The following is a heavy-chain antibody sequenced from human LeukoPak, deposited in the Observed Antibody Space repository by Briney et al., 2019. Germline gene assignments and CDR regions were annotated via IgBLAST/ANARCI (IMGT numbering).Heavy chain of an antibody. CDR2: IYYSGST. J-gene: IGHJ5*02. CDR1: GGSISSGGYY. V-gene: IGHV4-61*08. CDR3: ARAYDFWSGYYSTHWFDP. Sequence: SETLSLTCTVSGGSISSGGYYWSWIRQHPGKGLEWIGYIYYSGSTNYNPSLKSRVTISVDTSKNQFSLKLSSVTAADTAVYYCARAYDFWSGYYSTHWFDPWGQGTLVTVSS. D-gene: IGHD3-3*01.